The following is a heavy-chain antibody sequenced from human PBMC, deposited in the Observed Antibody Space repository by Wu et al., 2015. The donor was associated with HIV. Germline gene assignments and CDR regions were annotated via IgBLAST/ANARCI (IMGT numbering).Heavy chain of an antibody. CDR1: GGTFSSYA. J-gene: IGHJ6*02. Sequence: QVQLVQSGAEVKKPGSSVKVSCKASGGTFSSYAISWVRQAPGQGLEWMGGIIPIFGTANYAQKFQGRVTITTDESTSTAYMELSSLRSEDTAVYYCARDLDEDRGAHYYYYGMDVVGPRDHGSPSP. CDR2: IIPIFGTA. CDR3: ARDLDEDRGAHYYYYGMDV. D-gene: IGHD3-10*01. V-gene: IGHV1-69*05.